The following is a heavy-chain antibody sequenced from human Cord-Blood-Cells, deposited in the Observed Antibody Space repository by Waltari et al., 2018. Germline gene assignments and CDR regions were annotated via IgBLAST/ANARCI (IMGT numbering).Heavy chain of an antibody. V-gene: IGHV4-34*01. J-gene: IGHJ4*02. D-gene: IGHD3-9*01. CDR1: GGSFGGHS. Sequence: QVQLQQWGAGLLKPSETLSPTSAVSGGSFGGHSCSWIRQPPGKGLEWIGEINHSGSTNYNPSLKSRVTISVDTSKNQFSLKLSSVTAADTAVYYCARRDYDILTGYDYWGQGTLVTVSS. CDR3: ARRDYDILTGYDY. CDR2: INHSGST.